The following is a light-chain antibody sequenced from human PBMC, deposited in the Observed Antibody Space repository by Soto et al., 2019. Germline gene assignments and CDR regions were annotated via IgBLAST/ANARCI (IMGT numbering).Light chain of an antibody. CDR3: SSYAGSNNLV. J-gene: IGLJ2*01. Sequence: QSALTQPASVSGSPGQSITMSCTGTSSDVGGYDYVSWYQQHPGKVPKLMIYEVSKRPSGVPDRFSGSKSGNTASLTVSGLQAEDEADYYCSSYAGSNNLVFGGGTKLTVL. V-gene: IGLV2-8*01. CDR2: EVS. CDR1: SSDVGGYDY.